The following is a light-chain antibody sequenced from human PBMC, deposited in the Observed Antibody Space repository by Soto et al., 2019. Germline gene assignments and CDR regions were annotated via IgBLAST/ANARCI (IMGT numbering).Light chain of an antibody. Sequence: DIQMTQSPSSLSASLRDRVTITCRASQSISSYLNWYQQKPGKAPKLLIYAASSLQSGVPSRFSGSVSGTEFTLTISSLQPEDFAAYYCQQSYSTPSITFGQGTRLEIK. CDR1: QSISSY. V-gene: IGKV1-39*01. CDR3: QQSYSTPSIT. J-gene: IGKJ5*01. CDR2: AAS.